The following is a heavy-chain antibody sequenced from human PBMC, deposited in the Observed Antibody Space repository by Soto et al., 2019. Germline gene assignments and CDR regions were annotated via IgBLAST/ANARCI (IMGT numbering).Heavy chain of an antibody. CDR3: ASVRGKRAAATFDY. CDR2: INHSGST. CDR1: GGSFSGYY. D-gene: IGHD6-13*01. Sequence: SETLSLTCAVYGGSFSGYYWSWIRQPPGKGLEWIGEINHSGSTNYSPSLKSRVTISVDTSKNQFSLKLSSVTAADTAVYYCASVRGKRAAATFDYWGQGTLVTVSS. J-gene: IGHJ4*02. V-gene: IGHV4-34*01.